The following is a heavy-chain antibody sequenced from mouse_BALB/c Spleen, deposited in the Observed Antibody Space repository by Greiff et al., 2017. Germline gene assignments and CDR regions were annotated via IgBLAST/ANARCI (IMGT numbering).Heavy chain of an antibody. CDR2: IFPGTGTT. V-gene: IGHV1S132*01. CDR3: ARRGTTVVARYYFDY. CDR1: GYTFTSYW. Sequence: VHLVESGAELVKPGASVKLSCKTSGYTFTSYWIQWVKQRPGQGLGWIGEIFPGTGTTYYNEKFKGKATLTIDTSSSTAYMQLSSLTSEDSAVYFCARRGTTVVARYYFDYWGQGTTLTVSS. J-gene: IGHJ2*01. D-gene: IGHD1-1*01.